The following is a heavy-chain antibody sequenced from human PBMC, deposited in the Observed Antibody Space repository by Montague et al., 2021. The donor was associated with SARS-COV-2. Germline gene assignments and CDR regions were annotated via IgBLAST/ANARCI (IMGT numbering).Heavy chain of an antibody. CDR2: ISYDGSNK. CDR1: GFTFSRYA. CDR3: ARDTAYYDILTGYFPRDPYYYYYYGMDV. Sequence: SLRLSCAASGFTFSRYAMHWVRQAPGKGLEWVAVISYDGSNKYYADSVKGRFTISRDNSKNTLYLQMNSLRAEDTAVYYCARDTAYYDILTGYFPRDPYYYYYYGMDVWGQGTTVTVSS. D-gene: IGHD3-9*01. V-gene: IGHV3-30-3*01. J-gene: IGHJ6*02.